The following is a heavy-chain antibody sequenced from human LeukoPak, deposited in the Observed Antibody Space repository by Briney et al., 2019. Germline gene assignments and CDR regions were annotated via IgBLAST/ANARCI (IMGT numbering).Heavy chain of an antibody. V-gene: IGHV1-2*06. CDR3: ARTLRGEGNNSFDP. CDR2: INPNSGGT. D-gene: IGHD3-10*01. CDR1: GYTFTGYY. Sequence: ASVKVSCKASGYTFTGYYMHWVRQAPGQGLEWMGRINPNSGGTNYAQKFQGRVTMTRDTSISTAYMELSRLRSDDTAVYYCARTLRGEGNNSFDPWGQGTLVTVPS. J-gene: IGHJ5*02.